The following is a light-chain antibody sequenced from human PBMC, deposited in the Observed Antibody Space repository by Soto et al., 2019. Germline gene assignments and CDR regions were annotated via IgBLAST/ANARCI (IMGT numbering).Light chain of an antibody. Sequence: QSALTQPASVSGSRGQSITISCTGTSSDVGAYNFVSWYQQHPGNLPKLMIFDVSRRPSGVSDRFSGSNSGNTASLTISGLQSEDECDYYCSSYTSSSTLVFGSGTKLTVL. J-gene: IGLJ1*01. CDR2: DVS. V-gene: IGLV2-14*03. CDR1: SSDVGAYNF. CDR3: SSYTSSSTLV.